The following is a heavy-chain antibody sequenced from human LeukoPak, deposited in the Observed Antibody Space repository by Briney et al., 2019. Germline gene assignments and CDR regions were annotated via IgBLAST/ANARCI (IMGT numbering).Heavy chain of an antibody. J-gene: IGHJ4*02. CDR2: IYSGGST. CDR3: ARGRYSSSWSRFDY. V-gene: IGHV3-53*04. CDR1: GFTVSSNY. D-gene: IGHD6-13*01. Sequence: GGSLRLSCAAAGFTVSSNYMSWVRQAPGKGLEWVSVIYSGGSTYYADSVKGRFTISRHNSKNTLYLQMNSLRAEDTAVYYCARGRYSSSWSRFDYWGQGTLVTVSS.